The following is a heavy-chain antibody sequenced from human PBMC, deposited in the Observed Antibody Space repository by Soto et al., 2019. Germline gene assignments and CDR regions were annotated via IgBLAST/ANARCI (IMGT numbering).Heavy chain of an antibody. J-gene: IGHJ6*03. D-gene: IGHD2-2*01. CDR1: GDSISSDTYY. CDR2: IYYSGST. Sequence: QLQLQESGPGLVKPSETLSLTCTVSGDSISSDTYYWGWIRQPPGKGLEWIASIYYSGSTYYNPSLKSRVTISADTSKNQFSLKLTSVTAADTAVYYCARLHCSSTSCHSYYYSYMDVWGKGTTVTVSS. CDR3: ARLHCSSTSCHSYYYSYMDV. V-gene: IGHV4-39*01.